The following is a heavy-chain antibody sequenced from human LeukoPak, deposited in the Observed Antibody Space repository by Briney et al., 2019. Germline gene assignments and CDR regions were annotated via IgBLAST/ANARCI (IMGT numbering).Heavy chain of an antibody. V-gene: IGHV4-4*07. CDR1: GGSINSYF. CDR3: ANIGGSSSFDY. J-gene: IGHJ4*02. CDR2: IYTSGST. Sequence: SETLSLTCTVSGGSINSYFWSWIRQPAGKGLEYLGHIYTSGSTNYNPSVKSRVIMSRDTSRNQFSLRLTSVTAAGTAVYYCANIGGSSSFDYWGQGALVTVSS. D-gene: IGHD1-26*01.